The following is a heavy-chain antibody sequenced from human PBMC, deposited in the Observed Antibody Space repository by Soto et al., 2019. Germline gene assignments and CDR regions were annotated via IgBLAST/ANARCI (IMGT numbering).Heavy chain of an antibody. CDR2: INHSGST. J-gene: IGHJ6*03. CDR1: GGSFSGYY. Sequence: SETLSLTYAVYGGSFSGYYWSWIRQPPGKGLEWIGEINHSGSTNYNPSLRSRVTISVDTSKNQFSLKLSSVTAADTAVYYCARGRRGDYRYYYYYYMDVWGKGTTVTVSS. CDR3: ARGRRGDYRYYYYYYMDV. D-gene: IGHD4-17*01. V-gene: IGHV4-34*01.